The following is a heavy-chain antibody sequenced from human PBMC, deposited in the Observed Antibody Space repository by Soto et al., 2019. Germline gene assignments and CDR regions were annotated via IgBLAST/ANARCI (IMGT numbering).Heavy chain of an antibody. CDR3: AMVPPDYYGVDV. CDR1: GFTFNKYW. J-gene: IGHJ6*02. Sequence: LRLSCAASGFTFNKYWMSWVRQAPGKGLECVANIKEDGSEKYYVDSVKGRFTISRDNAKNSLYLQMNSLRVEDTAVYYCAMVPPDYYGVDVWGQGTTVTVSS. V-gene: IGHV3-7*03. CDR2: IKEDGSEK. D-gene: IGHD2-15*01.